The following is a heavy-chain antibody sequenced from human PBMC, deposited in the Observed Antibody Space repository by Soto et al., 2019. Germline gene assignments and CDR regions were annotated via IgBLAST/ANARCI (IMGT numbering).Heavy chain of an antibody. CDR3: ARSRVVASCYMDV. Sequence: GGSLRLSCAASGFTFSSYWMSWVRQAPGKGLEWVANIKQDGSEKYYVDSVKGRFTISRDNARNSLYLQMNSLRAEDTAVYYCARSRVVASCYMDVWGKGTTVTVSS. CDR2: IKQDGSEK. J-gene: IGHJ6*03. V-gene: IGHV3-7*01. D-gene: IGHD2-15*01. CDR1: GFTFSSYW.